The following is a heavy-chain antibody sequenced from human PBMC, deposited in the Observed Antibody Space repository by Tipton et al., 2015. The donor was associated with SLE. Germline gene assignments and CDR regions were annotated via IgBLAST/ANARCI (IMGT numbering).Heavy chain of an antibody. CDR1: GGSFSGYY. Sequence: TLSLTCAVYGGSFSGYYWTWIRQPPGKGREWIGEISHSGSTNYNPSLKSRVTISVDTSRNQFSLKVRFMTAADTAVYYCAMGQWEPALAFWGQGTTVTVSS. CDR3: AMGQWEPALAF. CDR2: ISHSGST. D-gene: IGHD1-26*01. V-gene: IGHV4-34*01. J-gene: IGHJ6*02.